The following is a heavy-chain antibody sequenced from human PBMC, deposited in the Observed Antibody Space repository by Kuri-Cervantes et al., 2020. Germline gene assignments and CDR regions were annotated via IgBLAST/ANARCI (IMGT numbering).Heavy chain of an antibody. D-gene: IGHD3-3*01. CDR3: ARDPDFWSGRNNWFDP. CDR2: MNPNSGNT. Sequence: ASVKVSCKASGYTFTSYDINWVRQATGQGLEWMGWMNPNSGNTGYAQKFQGRVTMTRDTSISTAYMELSRLRSDDTAVYYCARDPDFWSGRNNWFDPWGQGTLVTVSS. CDR1: GYTFTSYD. V-gene: IGHV1-8*01. J-gene: IGHJ5*02.